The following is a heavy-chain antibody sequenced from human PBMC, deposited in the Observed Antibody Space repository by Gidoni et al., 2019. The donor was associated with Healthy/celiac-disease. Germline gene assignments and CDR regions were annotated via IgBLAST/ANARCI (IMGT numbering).Heavy chain of an antibody. CDR2: INHSGST. J-gene: IGHJ6*04. CDR1: VGSFSGYY. V-gene: IGHV4-34*01. Sequence: QVQLQQWGAGLLKPSETLSLTCAVYVGSFSGYYWSWIRQPPGKGLEWIGEINHSGSTNYNPSLKSRVTISVDTSKNQFSLKLSSVTAADTAVYYCASPAVNYYYGMDVWGKGTTVTVSS. CDR3: ASPAVNYYYGMDV. D-gene: IGHD2-2*01.